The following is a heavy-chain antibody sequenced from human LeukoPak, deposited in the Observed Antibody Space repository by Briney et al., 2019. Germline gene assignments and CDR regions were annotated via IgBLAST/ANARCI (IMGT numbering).Heavy chain of an antibody. CDR3: VVVVEPPDSDGFDV. V-gene: IGHV3-74*01. J-gene: IGHJ3*01. Sequence: GGSLRLSCAASGFTFGNSWVHWVRHAPGKGLVWVSLINADGSTATYADSVKGRFTISRDNARNTLSPQMNSLTIEDTAVYYCVVVVEPPDSDGFDVWGQGTMITVSS. CDR2: INADGSTA. CDR1: GFTFGNSW. D-gene: IGHD1-14*01.